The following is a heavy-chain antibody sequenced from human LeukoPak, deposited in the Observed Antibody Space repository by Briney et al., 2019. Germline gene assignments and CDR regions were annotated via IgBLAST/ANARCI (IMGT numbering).Heavy chain of an antibody. CDR2: IRYDGSNK. V-gene: IGHV3-30*02. D-gene: IGHD3-22*01. CDR3: AKEYPVKYYYDSSGSLGFDY. Sequence: GGSLRLSCAASGFTFSSYGMHWVRQAPGKGLEWVAFIRYDGSNKYYADSVKGRFTISGDNSKNTLYLQMNSLRAEDTAVYYCAKEYPVKYYYDSSGSLGFDYWGQGTLVTVSS. J-gene: IGHJ4*02. CDR1: GFTFSSYG.